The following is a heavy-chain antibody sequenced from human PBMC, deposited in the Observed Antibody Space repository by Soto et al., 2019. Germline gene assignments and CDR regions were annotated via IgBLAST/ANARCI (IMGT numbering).Heavy chain of an antibody. Sequence: PGGSLSLSCAASGFTFSSYAMSWVRQAPGKGLEWVSAISGSGGSTYYADSVKGRFTISRDNSKNTLYLQMNSLRAEDTAVYYCATSGAYDYVWGSYPFFDYWGQGTLVTVSS. D-gene: IGHD3-16*02. CDR2: ISGSGGST. CDR1: GFTFSSYA. CDR3: ATSGAYDYVWGSYPFFDY. J-gene: IGHJ4*02. V-gene: IGHV3-23*01.